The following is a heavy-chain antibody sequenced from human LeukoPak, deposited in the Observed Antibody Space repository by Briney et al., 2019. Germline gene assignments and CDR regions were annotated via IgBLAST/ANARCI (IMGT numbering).Heavy chain of an antibody. CDR1: GFTFSTYW. J-gene: IGHJ4*02. CDR2: TNADGSST. V-gene: IGHV3-74*01. D-gene: IGHD1-1*01. Sequence: GESLKISCAASGFTFSTYWMHWVRQAPGKGLVWVSRTNADGSSTSYADSVKGRFTISRDNAKNTLYLQMNSLRADDTAVYYCARGGLEPVDYWGQGTLVTVSS. CDR3: ARGGLEPVDY.